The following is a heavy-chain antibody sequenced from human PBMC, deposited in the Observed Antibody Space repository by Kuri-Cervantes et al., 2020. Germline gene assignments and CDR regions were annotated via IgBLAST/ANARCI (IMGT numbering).Heavy chain of an antibody. D-gene: IGHD3-22*01. CDR3: AKDPGYYDSSGYYYEYWYFDL. CDR1: GFTFNRYA. J-gene: IGHJ2*01. CDR2: ISGSGGST. Sequence: GGSLRHSCAASGFTFNRYAMSWVRQAPGKGLEWVSAISGSGGSTYYADSVKGRFTISRDNSKNTLYLQMNSLRDEDTAVYYCAKDPGYYDSSGYYYEYWYFDLWGRGTPVTVSS. V-gene: IGHV3-23*01.